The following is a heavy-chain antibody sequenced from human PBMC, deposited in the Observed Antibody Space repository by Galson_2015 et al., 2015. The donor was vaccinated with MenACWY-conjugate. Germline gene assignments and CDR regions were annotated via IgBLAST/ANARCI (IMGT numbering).Heavy chain of an antibody. CDR3: VKDKVPMARNRRDEY. V-gene: IGHV3-23*01. J-gene: IGHJ4*02. D-gene: IGHD5-24*01. CDR1: GFTFSNYA. CDR2: ISGSGDIT. Sequence: LRLSCAASGFTFSNYAMSWVRQAPGKGLEWVTGISGSGDITSYADSVKGHFTISRDNSKNTLYLQMNSLRAEDTAMYYCVKDKVPMARNRRDEYWGQGTLVTVSS.